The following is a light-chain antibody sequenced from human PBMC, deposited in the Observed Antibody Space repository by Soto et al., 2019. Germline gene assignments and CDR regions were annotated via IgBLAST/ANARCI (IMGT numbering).Light chain of an antibody. CDR3: QQSYEAPRT. J-gene: IGKJ2*01. CDR1: QSVSSSY. Sequence: EIVLTQSPGTLSLSPGERATLSCRASQSVSSSYLAWYQQKPGQAPRLLIYGASSRATGIAARFSGSGSGTDFTLTISRLEPEDFATYYCQQSYEAPRTFGQGTKLQIK. V-gene: IGKV3-20*01. CDR2: GAS.